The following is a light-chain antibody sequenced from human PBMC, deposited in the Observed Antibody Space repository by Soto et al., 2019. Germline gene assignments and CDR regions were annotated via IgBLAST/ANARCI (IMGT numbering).Light chain of an antibody. V-gene: IGLV1-44*01. CDR2: IND. Sequence: QSVLTQPPSASGTPGQRVTISCSGSSSNIGDNPVNWYQQVPGAAPKLLIYINDQRPSGVPDRFSGSKSGTSASLAISGLQPEDEADYYCAAWDDSLHALFGTGTKLTVL. J-gene: IGLJ1*01. CDR3: AAWDDSLHAL. CDR1: SSNIGDNP.